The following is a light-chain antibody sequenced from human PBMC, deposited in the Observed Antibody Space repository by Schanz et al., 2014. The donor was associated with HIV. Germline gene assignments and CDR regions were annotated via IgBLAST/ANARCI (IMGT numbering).Light chain of an antibody. CDR2: DVT. Sequence: QSALTQPPSASGSPGQSVTISCTGTSSDVGGYKYVSWYQQHPGKAPKLMIYDVTNRPYGIPSRFSGSKSANSASLTISGLQAEDEADYYCSSKATGGRAPFVFGGGTKVTVL. CDR1: SSDVGGYKY. CDR3: SSKATGGRAPFV. V-gene: IGLV2-8*01. J-gene: IGLJ1*01.